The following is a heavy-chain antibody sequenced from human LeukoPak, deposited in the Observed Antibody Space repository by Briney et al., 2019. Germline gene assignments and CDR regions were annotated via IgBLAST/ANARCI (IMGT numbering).Heavy chain of an antibody. CDR3: ARGARQWLVGYYMDV. CDR2: IGPAGDT. J-gene: IGHJ6*03. CDR1: RFTLSHYD. V-gene: IGHV3-13*01. Sequence: GGSPRLSCAASRFTLSHYDMHWVRQVAGKSLEWVSPIGPAGDTYYPGSVKCRFTISRENAKDSLHLHMNSLRAEDTAVYYCARGARQWLVGYYMDVCGKGTTVTVS. D-gene: IGHD6-19*01.